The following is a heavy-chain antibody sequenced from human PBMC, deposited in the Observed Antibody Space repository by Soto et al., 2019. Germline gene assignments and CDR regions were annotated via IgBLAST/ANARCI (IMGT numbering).Heavy chain of an antibody. V-gene: IGHV3-21*01. CDR1: GFTFSSYS. Sequence: GGSLRLSCAASGFTFSSYSMNWVRQAPGKGLEWVSSISSSSSYIYYADSVKGRFTISRDNAKNSLYLQMNSLRAEDTAVYYCARTPPPVRGVISYYYYMDVWGKGTTVTVSS. CDR3: ARTPPPVRGVISYYYYMDV. D-gene: IGHD3-10*01. J-gene: IGHJ6*03. CDR2: ISSSSSYI.